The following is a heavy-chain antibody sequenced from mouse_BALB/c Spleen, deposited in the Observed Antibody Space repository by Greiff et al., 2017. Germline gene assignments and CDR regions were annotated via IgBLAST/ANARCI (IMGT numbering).Heavy chain of an antibody. V-gene: IGHV1-7*01. Sequence: VQLQQSGAELAKPGASVKMSCKASGYTFTSYWMHWVKQRPGQGLEWIGYINPSTGYTEYNQKFKDKATLTSDKSSSTAYMQLSSLTSEASAVFYCARSGRYDEYYFDYWGQGTTLTVSS. D-gene: IGHD2-14*01. CDR3: ARSGRYDEYYFDY. CDR2: INPSTGYT. CDR1: GYTFTSYW. J-gene: IGHJ2*01.